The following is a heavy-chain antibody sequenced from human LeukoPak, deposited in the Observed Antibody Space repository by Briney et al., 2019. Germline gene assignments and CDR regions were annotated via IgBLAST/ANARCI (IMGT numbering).Heavy chain of an antibody. CDR2: IWYDGSNK. CDR3: ARETGYYVYYYGMDV. Sequence: GRSLRLSCAASGFTFSSYGMHWVRQAPGKGLEWVAVIWYDGSNKYYADSVKGRFTISRDNSKNTLYLQMNSLRAEDTAVYYCARETGYYVYYYGMDVWGQGTMVTVSS. CDR1: GFTFSSYG. J-gene: IGHJ6*02. V-gene: IGHV3-33*01. D-gene: IGHD3-9*01.